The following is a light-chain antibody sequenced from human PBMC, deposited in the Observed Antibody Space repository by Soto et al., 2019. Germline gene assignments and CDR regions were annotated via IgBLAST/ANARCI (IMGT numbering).Light chain of an antibody. Sequence: EIVLTQSPGTLSLSPGERATLSCRASQSVTSTYLAWFQHKPGQAPRLLIYGTSNRATGIPDRFSGSGSRTDFTLTISRLEPEDFAVYYCQHYGSSLFTFGHGTRLEIK. CDR2: GTS. V-gene: IGKV3-20*01. J-gene: IGKJ5*01. CDR1: QSVTSTY. CDR3: QHYGSSLFT.